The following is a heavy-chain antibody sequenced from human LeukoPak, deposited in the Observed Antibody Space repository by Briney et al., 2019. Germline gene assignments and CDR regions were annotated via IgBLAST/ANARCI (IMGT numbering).Heavy chain of an antibody. J-gene: IGHJ4*02. CDR1: GGSISSNSYY. D-gene: IGHD6-19*01. V-gene: IGHV4-39*07. Sequence: PSETLSLTCTVSGGSISSNSYYWGWIRQPPGKGLEWIGSIDYSGSTYYNPSLKSRVTISVDTSNNQFSLNLSSVTAADTAMYYCARTDSSGWWFYFDYWGQGTQVTVSS. CDR3: ARTDSSGWWFYFDY. CDR2: IDYSGST.